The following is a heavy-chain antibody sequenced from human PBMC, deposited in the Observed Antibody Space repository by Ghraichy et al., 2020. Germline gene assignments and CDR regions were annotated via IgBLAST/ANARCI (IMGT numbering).Heavy chain of an antibody. J-gene: IGHJ3*02. Sequence: ETLSLTCTVSGGSISSSSYYWGWIRQPPGKGLEWIGSIYYSGSTYYNPSLKSRVTISVDTSKNQFSLKLSSVTAADTAVYYCARQWANYYDSSGSAFDIWGQGTMVTVSS. D-gene: IGHD3-22*01. V-gene: IGHV4-39*01. CDR3: ARQWANYYDSSGSAFDI. CDR1: GGSISSSSYY. CDR2: IYYSGST.